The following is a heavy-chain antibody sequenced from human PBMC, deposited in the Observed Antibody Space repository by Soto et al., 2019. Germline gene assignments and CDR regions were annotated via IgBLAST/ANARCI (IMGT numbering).Heavy chain of an antibody. D-gene: IGHD3-22*01. CDR2: TAYTGNT. CDR1: GGSITSYH. V-gene: IGHV4-59*01. Sequence: PSDTLSLTCVVSGGSITSYHWSWIRQFPGKGLEWIAYTAYTGNTNYNPSLKSRVTISMDTSKDQLSLKLTSSTAAVSAVDYCEKDSIRGLLPVSAPWGKGTLVTVS. CDR3: EKDSIRGLLPVSAP. J-gene: IGHJ5*02.